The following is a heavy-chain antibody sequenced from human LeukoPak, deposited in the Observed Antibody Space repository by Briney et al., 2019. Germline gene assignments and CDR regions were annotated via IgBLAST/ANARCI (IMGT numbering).Heavy chain of an antibody. CDR2: ISGSGGST. D-gene: IGHD5-12*01. CDR3: AKGGSSGWPFDY. J-gene: IGHJ4*02. CDR1: AFTFSSYD. Sequence: PGGSLRLSCAASAFTFSSYDMGWVRQAPGQGLEWVSAISGSGGSTYYADSVKGRFTISRDNSKNTLYLQMNSLRAEDTAVYYCAKGGSSGWPFDYWGQGTLVTVSS. V-gene: IGHV3-23*01.